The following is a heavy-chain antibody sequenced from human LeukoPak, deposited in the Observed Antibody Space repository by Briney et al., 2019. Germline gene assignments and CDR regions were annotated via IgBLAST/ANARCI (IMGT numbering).Heavy chain of an antibody. CDR2: INPNNGAT. CDR1: GYTFTGYY. Sequence: GASVKVSCTASGYTFTGYYIHWVRQAPGQGLEWMGWINPNNGATNYAQKFQGRITMTRDTSITTAYMELSSLRSDDTAIYYCARDVVVVVGASRSNFYFYMDVWGKGTTVTVSS. CDR3: ARDVVVVVGASRSNFYFYMDV. J-gene: IGHJ6*03. D-gene: IGHD2-15*01. V-gene: IGHV1-2*02.